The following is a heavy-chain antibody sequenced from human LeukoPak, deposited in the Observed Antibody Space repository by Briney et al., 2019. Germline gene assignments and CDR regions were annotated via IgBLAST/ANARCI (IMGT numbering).Heavy chain of an antibody. CDR2: ISPYNGNT. V-gene: IGHV1-18*01. D-gene: IGHD5-18*01. CDR3: ARDKGRAYSYGYVDY. J-gene: IGHJ4*02. CDR1: GDTFTTFG. Sequence: ASVKVSCKTSGDTFTTFGINWVRQAPGQGLEWMGWISPYNGNTNYAQKLQGRVTMTTDTSTNTAYMELRSLRSDDTAVYYCARDKGRAYSYGYVDYWGQGTLVTVS.